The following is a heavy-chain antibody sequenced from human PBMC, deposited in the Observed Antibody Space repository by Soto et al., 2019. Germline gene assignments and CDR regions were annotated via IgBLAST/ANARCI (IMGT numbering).Heavy chain of an antibody. Sequence: EVQLVESGGGLVQPGGSLRLSCAASGFTFSNYWMTWVRQAPGKGLEWVANINQDGSEKYYVDSVKGRFTISRDNAQHSLYLQMRSLRAEDTAVFYCALEGGAPSTSWSPGSFDYWGQGTLLTVSS. D-gene: IGHD6-13*01. CDR1: GFTFSNYW. J-gene: IGHJ4*02. V-gene: IGHV3-7*01. CDR2: INQDGSEK. CDR3: ALEGGAPSTSWSPGSFDY.